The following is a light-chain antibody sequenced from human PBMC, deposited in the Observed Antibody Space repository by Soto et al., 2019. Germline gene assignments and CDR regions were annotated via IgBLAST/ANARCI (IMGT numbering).Light chain of an antibody. J-gene: IGKJ1*01. CDR3: QQYGCSPRT. Sequence: EIVLTQSPGTLSLSPGERATLSCRASQSGTNNYLAWYQQRPGQAPRLLIYGASIRATGIPDRFSGSGSGTDFTLRNSRMETEDFAVYYCQQYGCSPRTFGQGTKVDIK. CDR2: GAS. CDR1: QSGTNNY. V-gene: IGKV3-20*01.